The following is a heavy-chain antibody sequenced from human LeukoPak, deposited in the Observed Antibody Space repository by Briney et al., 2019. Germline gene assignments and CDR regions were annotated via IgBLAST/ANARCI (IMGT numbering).Heavy chain of an antibody. CDR3: AKTHDSSSSRLDY. CDR1: GLTFSSYA. CDR2: ISGSGGST. V-gene: IGHV3-23*01. J-gene: IGHJ4*02. Sequence: GGSLRLSCAASGLTFSSYAMSWVRQAPGKGLAWVSGISGSGGSTFYADSVKGRFAISRDNSKNTLYLQMKSLRAEDTAVYYCAKTHDSSSSRLDYWGQGTLVTVSS. D-gene: IGHD3-22*01.